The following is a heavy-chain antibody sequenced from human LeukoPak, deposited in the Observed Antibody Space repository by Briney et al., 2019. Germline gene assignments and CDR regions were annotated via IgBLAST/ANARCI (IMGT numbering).Heavy chain of an antibody. CDR2: INHSGST. CDR3: ARYSYGYDY. Sequence: PSETLSLTCAVYGGSFSGYYWSWIRQPPGEGLEWIGEINHSGSTNYNPSLKSRVTISVDTSKNQFSLKLSSVTAADTAVYYCARYSYGYDYWGQGTLVTVSS. D-gene: IGHD5-18*01. CDR1: GGSFSGYY. V-gene: IGHV4-34*01. J-gene: IGHJ4*02.